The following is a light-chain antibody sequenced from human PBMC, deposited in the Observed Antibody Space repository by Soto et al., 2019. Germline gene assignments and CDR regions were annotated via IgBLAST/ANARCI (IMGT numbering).Light chain of an antibody. CDR1: QTVSSY. J-gene: IGKJ3*01. CDR2: DAS. V-gene: IGKV1-9*01. CDR3: QQLNNFVT. Sequence: DIPLTQSPSFLSASVGDRVTITCRASQTVSSYLVWYQQKPGKAPKVLITDASTLQSGVPSRFSGSGFGTEFTLTIRSLQPEDVATYYCQQLNNFVTFGPGTKVNI.